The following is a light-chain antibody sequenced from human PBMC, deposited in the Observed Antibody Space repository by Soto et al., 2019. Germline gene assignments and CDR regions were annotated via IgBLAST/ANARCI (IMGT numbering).Light chain of an antibody. V-gene: IGKV3-15*01. CDR2: GAS. J-gene: IGKJ1*01. CDR1: QSVSSN. CDR3: QQYNNWPRT. Sequence: IGMTQSPATLSMSPGERATLSCRASQSVSSNLAWYQQKPGQAPRLLIYGASTRATGIPARFSGSGSGTEFTLTISSLQSEDFAVYYCQQYNNWPRTFGQGTKVDIK.